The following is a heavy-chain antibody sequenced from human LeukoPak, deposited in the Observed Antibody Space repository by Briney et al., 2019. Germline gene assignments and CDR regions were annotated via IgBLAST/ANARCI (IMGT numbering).Heavy chain of an antibody. CDR2: IKYDGSEY. D-gene: IGHD3-22*01. CDR1: GFAFSTYS. V-gene: IGHV3-7*01. CDR3: ARGIDGYYDY. J-gene: IGHJ4*02. Sequence: GGSLRLSCAASGFAFSTYSMNWVRQAPGKGLEWVANIKYDGSEYYYVDSVKGRFTISRDSAKNSLYLQMSSLRSEDMAVYYCARGIDGYYDYWGQGTLVTVSS.